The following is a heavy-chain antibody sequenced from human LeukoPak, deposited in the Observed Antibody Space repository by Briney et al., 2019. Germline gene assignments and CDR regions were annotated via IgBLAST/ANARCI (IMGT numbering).Heavy chain of an antibody. V-gene: IGHV3-9*01. J-gene: IGHJ5*02. CDR1: GFTFDDYA. CDR3: AKLVEIVNWFDP. D-gene: IGHD5-24*01. Sequence: PGGSLRLSCAASGFTFDDYAMHWVRQAPGKGLEWVSGISWNSGSIGYADSVKGRFTISRDNSKNTLYLQMNSLRAEDTAVYYCAKLVEIVNWFDPWGQGTLVTVSS. CDR2: ISWNSGSI.